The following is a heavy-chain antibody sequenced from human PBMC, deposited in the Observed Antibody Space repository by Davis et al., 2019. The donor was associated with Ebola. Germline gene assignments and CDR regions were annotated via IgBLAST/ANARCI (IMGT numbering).Heavy chain of an antibody. CDR2: IGAAADT. J-gene: IGHJ3*01. V-gene: IGHV3-13*01. CDR3: AREAITGTTWYAFDV. D-gene: IGHD1-7*01. Sequence: GESLKISCAASGFSFSDYDMHWVRQVTGKGLERVSAIGAAADTYYSGSVKGRFTISRENGKNSLYLQMNSLRAGDTAVYYCAREAITGTTWYAFDVWGQGTMVTVSS. CDR1: GFSFSDYD.